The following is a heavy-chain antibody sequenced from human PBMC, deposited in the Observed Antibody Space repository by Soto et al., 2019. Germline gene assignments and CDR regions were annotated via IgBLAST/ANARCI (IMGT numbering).Heavy chain of an antibody. CDR1: GYTFTGYY. J-gene: IGHJ6*02. Sequence: GASVKVSCKASGYTFTGYYMHWVRQAPGQGLEWMGWINPNSGGTNYAQKFQGWVTMTRDTSISTAYMELSRLRSDDTAVYYCARGQPLPYCSSTSCQWDYYYGMDVWGQGTTVTVSS. CDR3: ARGQPLPYCSSTSCQWDYYYGMDV. CDR2: INPNSGGT. V-gene: IGHV1-2*04. D-gene: IGHD2-2*01.